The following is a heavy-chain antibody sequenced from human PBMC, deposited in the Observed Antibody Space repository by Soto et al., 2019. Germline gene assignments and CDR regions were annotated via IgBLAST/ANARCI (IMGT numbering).Heavy chain of an antibody. V-gene: IGHV5-10-1*01. CDR3: AIGWDGRYYYYGIVV. Sequence: GEYLKISCKGSGYSLTSYWISWVRQMPGKGLEWMGRIDPSDSYTNYSPSFQGHVTISADKSISTAYLQWSSLKASDTAMYYCAIGWDGRYYYYGIVVWGQGTTCTVS. CDR2: IDPSDSYT. D-gene: IGHD1-26*01. CDR1: GYSLTSYW. J-gene: IGHJ6*02.